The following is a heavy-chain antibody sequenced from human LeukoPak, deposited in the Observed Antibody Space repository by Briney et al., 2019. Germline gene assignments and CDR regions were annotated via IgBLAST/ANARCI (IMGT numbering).Heavy chain of an antibody. V-gene: IGHV3-7*01. CDR1: GFTFSSYW. CDR2: IKEDGSEK. Sequence: GGSLRLSCAASGFTFSSYWMTWVRQAPGKGLEWVANIKEDGSEKNYVDSVKGRFTISRDNAKNSLYLQMNSLRAEDTAVYYCARAPSEIGGYYPEYFRHWGQGTLVTVSS. CDR3: ARAPSEIGGYYPEYFRH. J-gene: IGHJ1*01. D-gene: IGHD3-22*01.